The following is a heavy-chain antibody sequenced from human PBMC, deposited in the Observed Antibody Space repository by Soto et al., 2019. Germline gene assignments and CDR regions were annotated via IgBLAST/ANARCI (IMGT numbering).Heavy chain of an antibody. CDR2: IIPIFGTA. Sequence: QVQLVQSGAEVKKPGSSVKVSCKASGGTFSSYAISWVRQAPGQGLEWVGGIIPIFGTANYAQKFQGRVTITADESTSTAYMELSSLRSEDTAVYYCARGYCSGGSCYNWFDPWGQGTLVTVSS. D-gene: IGHD2-15*01. CDR1: GGTFSSYA. CDR3: ARGYCSGGSCYNWFDP. V-gene: IGHV1-69*01. J-gene: IGHJ5*02.